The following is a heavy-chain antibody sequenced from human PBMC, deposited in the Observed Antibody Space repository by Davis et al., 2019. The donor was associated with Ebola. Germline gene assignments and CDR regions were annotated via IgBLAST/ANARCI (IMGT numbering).Heavy chain of an antibody. Sequence: MPSETLSLTCSVSNGSIDTNRYFWAWIRQPPGRGLEWIGSVYFSGTTYYNPSLKSRVTISVDRSKNLFSLKLSSVTAADTAVYYCSRGGYWETNRVDYWGQGTLVTVSS. CDR1: NGSIDTNRYF. CDR2: VYFSGTT. D-gene: IGHD3-22*01. CDR3: SRGGYWETNRVDY. J-gene: IGHJ4*02. V-gene: IGHV4-39*07.